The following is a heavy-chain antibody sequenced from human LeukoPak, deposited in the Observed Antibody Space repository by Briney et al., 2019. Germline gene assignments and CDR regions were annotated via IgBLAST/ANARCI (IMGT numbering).Heavy chain of an antibody. CDR2: IIPIFGTA. Sequence: SVKVSCKASGGTFSSYAISWVRQAPGQGLEWMGGIIPIFGTANYAQKFQGRVTMTRDTSTSTVHMELSSLRSEDTAVYYCARDYDFWSGSENLDYWGQGTLVTVSS. CDR3: ARDYDFWSGSENLDY. J-gene: IGHJ4*02. CDR1: GGTFSSYA. V-gene: IGHV1-69*05. D-gene: IGHD3-3*01.